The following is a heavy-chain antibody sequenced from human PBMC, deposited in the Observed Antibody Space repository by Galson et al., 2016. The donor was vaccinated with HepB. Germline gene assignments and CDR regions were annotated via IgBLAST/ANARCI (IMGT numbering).Heavy chain of an antibody. D-gene: IGHD3-3*01. CDR2: INNDGSST. CDR1: GFTFSIYW. V-gene: IGHV3-74*01. CDR3: ARYAGVRYDFWSGFSDSYYYYGMDV. J-gene: IGHJ6*02. Sequence: SLRLSCAASGFTFSIYWMHWVRQAPGKGLVWVSRINNDGSSTSYADSVKGRFTISRDNAKNTLYLQMNSLRAEDTAVYYCARYAGVRYDFWSGFSDSYYYYGMDVWGQGTTVTVS.